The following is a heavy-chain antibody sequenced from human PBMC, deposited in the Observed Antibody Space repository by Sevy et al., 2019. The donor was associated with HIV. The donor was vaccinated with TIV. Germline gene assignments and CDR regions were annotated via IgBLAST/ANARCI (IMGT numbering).Heavy chain of an antibody. CDR3: ASDYS. CDR2: INQHGSDK. J-gene: IGHJ4*02. CDR1: GFIFSNFW. V-gene: IGHV3-7*01. Sequence: GGSLRLSCAGSGFIFSNFWVTWVRQGPGKGLEWVATINQHGSDKYYVDSVKGRFTISRDNAKNSVYLQMSSLRVEDTAMYYCASDYSWGQGTLVTVSS.